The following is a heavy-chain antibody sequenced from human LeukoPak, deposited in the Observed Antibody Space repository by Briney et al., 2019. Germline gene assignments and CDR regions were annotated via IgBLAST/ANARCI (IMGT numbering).Heavy chain of an antibody. CDR1: GFTFSSYW. V-gene: IGHV3-7*01. CDR2: IKQDGSEK. CDR3: ARDPATVTTPGDYYYYYMDV. J-gene: IGHJ6*03. D-gene: IGHD4-17*01. Sequence: GGSLRLSCAASGFTFSSYWMSWVRQAPGKGLEWVANIKQDGSEKYYVDSVKGRFTISRDNAKTSLYLQMNSLRAEDTAVYYCARDPATVTTPGDYYYYYMDVWGKGTTVTVSS.